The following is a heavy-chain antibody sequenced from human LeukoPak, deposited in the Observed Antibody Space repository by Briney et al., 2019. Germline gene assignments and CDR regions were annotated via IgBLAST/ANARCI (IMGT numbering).Heavy chain of an antibody. CDR2: IYFSGST. CDR1: DDSIGNYY. D-gene: IGHD4-23*01. V-gene: IGHV4-59*01. J-gene: IGHJ4*02. Sequence: SETLSLTCTVSDDSIGNYYWSWIRQSPGKGLEWIGYIYFSGSTNYNPSLKRRVTMSVVTSKNQFSLRLTSVTAADTAVYYCARGRLPFYGGEYYFDYWGQGTLVTVSS. CDR3: ARGRLPFYGGEYYFDY.